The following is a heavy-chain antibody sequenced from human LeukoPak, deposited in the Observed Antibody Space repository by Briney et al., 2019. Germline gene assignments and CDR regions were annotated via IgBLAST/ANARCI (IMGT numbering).Heavy chain of an antibody. J-gene: IGHJ4*02. CDR2: ISTCGSTM. CDR1: GFTFSDYY. CDR3: ARSVREMATLHFDY. D-gene: IGHD5-24*01. V-gene: IGHV3-11*01. Sequence: GGSLRLSCAASGFTFSDYYMNWIRQAPGKGLEWVSYISTCGSTMYYADSVMGRFTISRDNAKNSLYLQMSSLRAEDTAVYYCARSVREMATLHFDYWGQGTLVTVSS.